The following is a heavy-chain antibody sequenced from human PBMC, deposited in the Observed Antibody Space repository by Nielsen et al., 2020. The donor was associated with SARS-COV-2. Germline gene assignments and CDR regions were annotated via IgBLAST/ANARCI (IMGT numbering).Heavy chain of an antibody. D-gene: IGHD6-6*01. CDR3: ATGVGIAALSAGWFDS. V-gene: IGHV1-24*01. CDR1: GYTLTDLS. Sequence: ASVKVSCKVSGYTLTDLSMHWVRQAPGKGLEWMGGFDPEDGETIYAQKFQGRVTMTEDTSTDTAYMELSSLRSEDTAVYYCATGVGIAALSAGWFDSWGQGTLVTVSS. CDR2: FDPEDGET. J-gene: IGHJ5*01.